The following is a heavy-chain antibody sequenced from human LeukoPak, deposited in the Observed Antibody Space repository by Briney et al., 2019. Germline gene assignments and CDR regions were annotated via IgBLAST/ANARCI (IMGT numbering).Heavy chain of an antibody. V-gene: IGHV4-34*01. Sequence: SETLSLTCAVYGGYFSGYYWSWIRQPPGKGLEWIGEINHSGSTKYNPSLKSRVTISVDTSKNQFSLKLSSVTAADTAVYYCARGDYHHVSKTTHYHYFYMDVWDKGTTVTVSS. CDR1: GGYFSGYY. CDR3: ARGDYHHVSKTTHYHYFYMDV. CDR2: INHSGST. D-gene: IGHD2-15*01. J-gene: IGHJ6*03.